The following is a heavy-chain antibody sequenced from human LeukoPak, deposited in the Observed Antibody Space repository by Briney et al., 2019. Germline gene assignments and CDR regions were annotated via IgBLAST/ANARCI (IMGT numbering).Heavy chain of an antibody. CDR1: GGTFSSYA. J-gene: IGHJ4*02. Sequence: SVKVSCKASGGTFSSYAISWVRQAPGQGLDWMGRIIPILGIANYAQKFQGRVTITADKSTSTAYMELSSLRSEDTAVYYCARGLLWFGELLCGSDPHLDYWGQGTLVTVSS. CDR2: IIPILGIA. V-gene: IGHV1-69*04. D-gene: IGHD3-10*01. CDR3: ARGLLWFGELLCGSDPHLDY.